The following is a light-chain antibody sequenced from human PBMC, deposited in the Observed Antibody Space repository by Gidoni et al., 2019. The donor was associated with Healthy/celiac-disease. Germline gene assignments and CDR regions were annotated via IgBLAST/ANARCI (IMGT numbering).Light chain of an antibody. Sequence: DIQMTQSPSSLSASVGDRVTITCQASQAISNYLNWYQQKPGKDPKLLIYDASNFETGVPSRFSGSGSGTDFTFTISSMQSEDIATYYCQQYDNLPRTFGQGTKLEIK. J-gene: IGKJ2*01. CDR3: QQYDNLPRT. CDR1: QAISNY. V-gene: IGKV1-33*01. CDR2: DAS.